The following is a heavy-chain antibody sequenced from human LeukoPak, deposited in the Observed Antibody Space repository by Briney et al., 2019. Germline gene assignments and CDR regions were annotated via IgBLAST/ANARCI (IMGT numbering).Heavy chain of an antibody. Sequence: ASVKVSCKASGYIFTSYGISWVRQAPGQGLEWMGWINPYNGNTKYAQKFQGRVTMTTDTSTNTAYMELRSLRSDDTAVYYCARGLTHRMYYSEGGDAFNIWGQGTMVTVSS. J-gene: IGHJ3*02. CDR1: GYIFTSYG. CDR2: INPYNGNT. D-gene: IGHD3-22*01. V-gene: IGHV1-18*01. CDR3: ARGLTHRMYYSEGGDAFNI.